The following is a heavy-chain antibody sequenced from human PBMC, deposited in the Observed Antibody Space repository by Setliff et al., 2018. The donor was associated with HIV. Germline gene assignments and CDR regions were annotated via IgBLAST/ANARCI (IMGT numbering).Heavy chain of an antibody. CDR2: FSAAGFNT. Sequence: PGGSLRLSCATSGFTFSNYAMAWVRQAPGKGLEWVSSFSAAGFNTYYADSVKGRFTISRDISKNTLYLQMDSLRAEDTAVYFCASARIPTGGTSTSLDYWGQGALVTVSS. CDR1: GFTFSNYA. D-gene: IGHD1-1*01. V-gene: IGHV3-23*01. J-gene: IGHJ4*02. CDR3: ASARIPTGGTSTSLDY.